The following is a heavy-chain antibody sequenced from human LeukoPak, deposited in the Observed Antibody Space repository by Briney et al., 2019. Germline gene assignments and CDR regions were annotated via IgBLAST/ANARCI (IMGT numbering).Heavy chain of an antibody. CDR2: IIPIFGTA. CDR1: GGTFSSYA. Sequence: ASVKVSCKASGGTFSSYAISWVRQAPGQGLEWMGGIIPIFGTANYAQKFQGRVTITADKSTSTAYMELSSLRSEDTAVYYCARGPTAMVAYYYYYYMDVWGKGTTVTVSS. J-gene: IGHJ6*03. CDR3: ARGPTAMVAYYYYYYMDV. V-gene: IGHV1-69*06. D-gene: IGHD5-18*01.